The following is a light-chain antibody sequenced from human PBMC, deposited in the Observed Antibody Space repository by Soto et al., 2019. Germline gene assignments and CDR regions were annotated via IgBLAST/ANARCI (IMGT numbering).Light chain of an antibody. J-gene: IGLJ2*01. CDR3: CSQAGSYTLI. CDR2: DVF. CDR1: SSDVGGYDY. Sequence: LTQPRSVSGSPGQSVTISCTGTSSDVGGYDYVSWYQQHPGKAPKLIIYDVFKRPSGVPARFSGSKSGNTASLTISGLQAEDEADYHCCSQAGSYTLIFGGGTKVTVL. V-gene: IGLV2-11*01.